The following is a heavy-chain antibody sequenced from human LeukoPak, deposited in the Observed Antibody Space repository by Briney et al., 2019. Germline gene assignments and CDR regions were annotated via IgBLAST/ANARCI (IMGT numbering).Heavy chain of an antibody. V-gene: IGHV3-23*01. Sequence: GGSLRLSCAASGFTFSSYAMSWVRQAPGKGLEWVSAISGSGGSTYYADSVKRRFTISRDNPKNTLYVQIKRLRAEHTGVYYGAKTPARGATFDYWGQGTLVTVSS. D-gene: IGHD1-26*01. CDR3: AKTPARGATFDY. CDR1: GFTFSSYA. CDR2: ISGSGGST. J-gene: IGHJ4*02.